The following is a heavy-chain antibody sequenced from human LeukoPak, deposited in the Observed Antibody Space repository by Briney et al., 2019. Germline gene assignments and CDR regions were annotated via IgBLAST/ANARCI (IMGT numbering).Heavy chain of an antibody. J-gene: IGHJ4*02. CDR3: ARINWEIDFWSGYSYYFDY. CDR2: IKQDGSEK. CDR1: GFTFSSYW. V-gene: IGHV3-7*01. D-gene: IGHD3-3*01. Sequence: PGESLRLSCAASGFTFSSYWMSWVRQAPGKGLEWVANIKQDGSEKYYVDSVKGRFTISRDNAKNSLYLQMNSLRAEDTAVYYCARINWEIDFWSGYSYYFDYWGQGTLVTVSS.